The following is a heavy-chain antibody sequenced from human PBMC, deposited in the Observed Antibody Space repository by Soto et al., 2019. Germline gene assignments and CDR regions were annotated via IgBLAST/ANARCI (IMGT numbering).Heavy chain of an antibody. CDR1: GYTFTSYG. CDR2: ISDYNGNS. D-gene: IGHD3-10*01. CDR3: ARGFFRGVIAFLDY. V-gene: IGHV1-18*01. Sequence: QVQLVQSRAEVKQPGASVKVSCKASGYTFTSYGIDWVRQAPGQGLEWMGWISDYNGNSNYAQKLQGRVTMTTDTSTSTAYMELRSLRSDDTAVYYCARGFFRGVIAFLDYWGQGTLVTVSS. J-gene: IGHJ4*02.